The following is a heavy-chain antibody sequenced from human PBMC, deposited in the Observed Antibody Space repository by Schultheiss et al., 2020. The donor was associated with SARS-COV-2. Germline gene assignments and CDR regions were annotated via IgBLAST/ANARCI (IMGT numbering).Heavy chain of an antibody. D-gene: IGHD1-26*01. CDR1: GVSIGSGGYY. CDR3: ARDRGSYYSWYFDL. Sequence: SETLSLTCTVSGVSIGSGGYYWSWIRQHPGKGLEWIGYIHHSGGTFYNPSLTSRTVMSVDKSKNQFFLKLRSVTAADTALYFCARDRGSYYSWYFDLWGRGTLVTVSS. J-gene: IGHJ2*01. V-gene: IGHV4-31*03. CDR2: IHHSGGT.